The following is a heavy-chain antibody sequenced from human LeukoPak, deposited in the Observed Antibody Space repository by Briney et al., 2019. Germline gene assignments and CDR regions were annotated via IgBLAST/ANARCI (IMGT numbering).Heavy chain of an antibody. J-gene: IGHJ6*02. V-gene: IGHV3-53*01. CDR3: ACSDRFDV. Sequence: GSLRLSCAASGFTVSSNYMSWVRQAPGKGLEWVSVIYSGGSAYYADSVKGRFTISRDNSKNTLYLQMNSLRAEDTAVYYCACSDRFDVWGQGTTVTVSS. CDR1: GFTVSSNY. D-gene: IGHD3-10*02. CDR2: IYSGGSA.